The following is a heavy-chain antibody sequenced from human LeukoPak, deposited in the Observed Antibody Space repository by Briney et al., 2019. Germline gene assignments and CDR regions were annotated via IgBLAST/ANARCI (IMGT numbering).Heavy chain of an antibody. CDR1: GGSFSGYY. CDR3: ARAYCSSTSCPAEYFRH. J-gene: IGHJ1*01. V-gene: IGHV4-34*01. CDR2: INHSGST. Sequence: PSETLSLTCAVYGGSFSGYYWSWIRQPPGKGLEWIGEINHSGSTNYNPSLKGRVTISVDTSKNQFSLKLSSVTAADTAVYYCARAYCSSTSCPAEYFRHWGQGTLVTVSS. D-gene: IGHD2-2*01.